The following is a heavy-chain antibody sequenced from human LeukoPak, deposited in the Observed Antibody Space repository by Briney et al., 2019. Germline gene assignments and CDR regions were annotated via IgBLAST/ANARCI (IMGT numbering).Heavy chain of an antibody. CDR2: ISYDGSNK. V-gene: IGHV3-30-3*01. J-gene: IGHJ4*02. CDR3: ARDRSLSYYDFWSGYYPSDY. CDR1: GFTFSSYA. Sequence: GGSLRLSCAASGFTFSSYAMHWVRQAPGKGLEWVAVISYDGSNKYYADSVKGRFTISRDNSKNTLYLQINSLRAQDTAVYYCARDRSLSYYDFWSGYYPSDYWGQGTLVTVSS. D-gene: IGHD3-3*01.